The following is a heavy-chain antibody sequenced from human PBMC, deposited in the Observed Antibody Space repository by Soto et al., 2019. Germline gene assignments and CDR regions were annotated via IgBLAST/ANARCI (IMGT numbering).Heavy chain of an antibody. CDR3: ARVSGGYSSGWPDY. J-gene: IGHJ4*02. Sequence: PGGSLRLSCAASGFTVSSNYMSWVRQAPGKGLEWVSVIYSGGSTYYADSVKGRFTISRDNSKNTLYLQMNSLRAEDTAVYYCARVSGGYSSGWPDYWGQGTLVTVSS. V-gene: IGHV3-66*01. D-gene: IGHD6-19*01. CDR1: GFTVSSNY. CDR2: IYSGGST.